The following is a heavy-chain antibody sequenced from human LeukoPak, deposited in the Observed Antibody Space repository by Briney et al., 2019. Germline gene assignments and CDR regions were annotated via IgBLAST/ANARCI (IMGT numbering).Heavy chain of an antibody. Sequence: GGSLRLSCSASGLTVTNAWMNWVRQAPGKGLEWVSSISSSSSYIYYADSVKGRFTISRDNAKNSLYLQMNSLRAEDTAVYYCARGPPTAGAFDYWGQGTLVTVSS. CDR2: ISSSSSYI. CDR3: ARGPPTAGAFDY. CDR1: GLTVTNAW. J-gene: IGHJ4*02. D-gene: IGHD6-25*01. V-gene: IGHV3-21*01.